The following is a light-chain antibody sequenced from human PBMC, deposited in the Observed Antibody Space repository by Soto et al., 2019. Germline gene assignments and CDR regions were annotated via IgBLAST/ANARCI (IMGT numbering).Light chain of an antibody. V-gene: IGKV1-5*01. CDR1: QSISSW. CDR2: DAS. CDR3: QQYNSYPWT. J-gene: IGKJ1*01. Sequence: DXQMTQSPSTLSASVGDRVTITCRASQSISSWLAWYQQKPGKAPKLLIYDASSLESGVPSRFSGSGSGTEFTLTISSLQPDDFATYYCQQYNSYPWTFGQGTKV.